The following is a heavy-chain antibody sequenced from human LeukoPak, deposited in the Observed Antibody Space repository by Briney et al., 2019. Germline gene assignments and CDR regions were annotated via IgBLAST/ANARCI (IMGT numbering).Heavy chain of an antibody. CDR3: AREYYYASGRSKTYYLDV. J-gene: IGHJ6*03. CDR1: GGTFSSYA. V-gene: IGHV1-69*13. CDR2: IIPIFGTT. D-gene: IGHD3-10*01. Sequence: GASVKVSCKASGGTFSSYALSWVRQAPGQGLEWMGGIIPIFGTTNYAQKFQGRVTITADESTSTAYMELSSLRSEDTAVYYCAREYYYASGRSKTYYLDVWGEGTTVTVSS.